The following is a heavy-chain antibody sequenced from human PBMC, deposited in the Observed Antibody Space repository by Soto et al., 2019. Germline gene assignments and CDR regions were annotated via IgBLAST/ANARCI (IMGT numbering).Heavy chain of an antibody. CDR1: GFTVSSNY. CDR3: ARDLRRYYYDSSTDY. CDR2: IYSGGST. V-gene: IGHV3-66*01. Sequence: GSLRLSCAASGFTVSSNYMSWVRQAPGKGLEWVSVIYSGGSTYYADSVKGRFTISRDNSKNTLYLQMNSLRAEDTAVYYCARDLRRYYYDSSTDYWGQGT. J-gene: IGHJ4*02. D-gene: IGHD3-22*01.